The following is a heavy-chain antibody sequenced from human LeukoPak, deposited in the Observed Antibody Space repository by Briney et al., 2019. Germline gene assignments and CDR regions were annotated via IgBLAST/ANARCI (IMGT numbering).Heavy chain of an antibody. J-gene: IGHJ4*02. D-gene: IGHD6-19*01. CDR2: ISGSDGST. Sequence: GGPLRLSCAASGFTFSSYAMSWVRQAPGKGLEWVSGISGSDGSTYYADSVKGRFTMSRDNSKNTLYLQMNSLRAEDTAIYYCAKEVGVAGTPYFDYWSQGTLVTVSS. V-gene: IGHV3-23*01. CDR3: AKEVGVAGTPYFDY. CDR1: GFTFSSYA.